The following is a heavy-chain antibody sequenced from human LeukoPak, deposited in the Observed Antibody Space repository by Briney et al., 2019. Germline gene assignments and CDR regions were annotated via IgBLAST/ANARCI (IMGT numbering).Heavy chain of an antibody. D-gene: IGHD2-21*02. J-gene: IGHJ6*02. V-gene: IGHV4-59*01. CDR3: ARSVVVTATLRYHYGMDV. CDR1: GGSISSYY. Sequence: SETLSLTCIVSGGSISSYYWNWIRQPPGKGLEWIGYIYDSGTTNYNPPLKSRVTMSVDSSKNQFSLKLTSVTAADTAVYYCARSVVVTATLRYHYGMDVWGQGTTVTVSS. CDR2: IYDSGTT.